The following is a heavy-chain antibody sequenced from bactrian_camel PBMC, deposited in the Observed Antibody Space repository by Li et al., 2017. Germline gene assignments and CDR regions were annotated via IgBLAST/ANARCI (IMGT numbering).Heavy chain of an antibody. CDR1: GFTFSTYV. Sequence: DVQLVESGGGLVQPGGSLRLSCAASGFTFSTYVMSWVRHAPGKGLEWVSSIHWDDSADYADSVKGRFTISRDNAKNTLYLQMNSLKTEDTGVYYCTRLNNGMDYWGKGTQVTVS. V-gene: IGHV3S10*01. CDR2: IHWDDSA. J-gene: IGHJ7*01.